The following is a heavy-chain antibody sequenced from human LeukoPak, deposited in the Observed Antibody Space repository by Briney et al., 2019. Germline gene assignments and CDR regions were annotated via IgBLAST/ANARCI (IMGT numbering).Heavy chain of an antibody. D-gene: IGHD3-22*01. Sequence: SETLSLTCTVSGGSISSSSYYWGWIRQPPGKGLEWIGSIYYSGSTYYNPSLKSRVTISVDTSKNQFSLKLSSVTAADTAVYYCARADYYDSSGYFIVHDYWGQGTLVTVSS. V-gene: IGHV4-39*07. CDR2: IYYSGST. CDR3: ARADYYDSSGYFIVHDY. J-gene: IGHJ4*02. CDR1: GGSISSSSYY.